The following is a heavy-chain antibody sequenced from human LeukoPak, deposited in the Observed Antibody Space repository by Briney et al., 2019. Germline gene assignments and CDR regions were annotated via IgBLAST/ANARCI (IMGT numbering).Heavy chain of an antibody. CDR1: GFTFSSYS. J-gene: IGHJ6*02. D-gene: IGHD1-1*01. V-gene: IGHV3-21*01. CDR3: ARHMETVPDYYYGMDV. CDR2: ISKTSSHI. Sequence: PGGSLRLSCAASGFTFSSYSMDWVRQAPGKGLEWVSSISKTSSHIYYADSVKGRLTISRDNAKNSMYLQMNSLRVEDTAVYYCARHMETVPDYYYGMDVWGQGTTVTVSS.